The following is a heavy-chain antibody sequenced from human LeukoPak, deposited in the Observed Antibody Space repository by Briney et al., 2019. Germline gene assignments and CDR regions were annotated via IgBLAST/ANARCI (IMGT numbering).Heavy chain of an antibody. Sequence: GGSLRLSCAASGFTFSDYYMDWVRQAPGKGLDWVARSRNRAKSYTTEYAASVKGRFTISRDESKNLLYLQMNSLKTEDTAVYYCASLVGDYWSQGILVTVSS. CDR2: SRNRAKSYTT. D-gene: IGHD3-9*01. CDR3: ASLVGDY. J-gene: IGHJ4*02. CDR1: GFTFSDYY. V-gene: IGHV3-72*01.